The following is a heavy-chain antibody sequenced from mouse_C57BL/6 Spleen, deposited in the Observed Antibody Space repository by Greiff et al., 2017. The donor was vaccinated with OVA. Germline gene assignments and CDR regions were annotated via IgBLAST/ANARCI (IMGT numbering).Heavy chain of an antibody. CDR1: GFSFTSYG. CDR2: IWSDGST. CDR3: ARHRGWLLPYAMDY. V-gene: IGHV2-6-1*01. J-gene: IGHJ4*01. D-gene: IGHD2-3*01. Sequence: VQLQQSGPGLVAPSQSLSITCTVSGFSFTSYGVHWVRQPPGKGLEWLVVIWSDGSTTYNSALISRLSIGKDNSKSHIFLKMNSLQTDDTAMYYCARHRGWLLPYAMDYWGKGTSVTVSS.